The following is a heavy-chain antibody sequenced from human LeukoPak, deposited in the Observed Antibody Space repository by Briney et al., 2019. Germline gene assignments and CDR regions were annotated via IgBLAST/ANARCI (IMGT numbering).Heavy chain of an antibody. V-gene: IGHV3-74*03. D-gene: IGHD6-13*01. J-gene: IGHJ6*03. CDR2: INSDGSSI. CDR1: GFTFSRYW. Sequence: GGSLRLSCVASGFTFSRYWMHWVRQAPGKGLVWVSRINSDGSSITYADSVKGRFTISRDNAKNTLYLQMTSLRVEDTAVYYCARGRQTSSTDKPKYYYYYMDVWGKGTTVTVSS. CDR3: ARGRQTSSTDKPKYYYYYMDV.